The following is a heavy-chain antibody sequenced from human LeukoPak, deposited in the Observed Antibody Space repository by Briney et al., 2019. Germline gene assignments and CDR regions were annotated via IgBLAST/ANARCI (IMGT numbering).Heavy chain of an antibody. CDR1: GFTFSVYS. Sequence: GGSLRLSCAASGFTFSVYSMNWVRQAPGKGLEWVSSITTSSSDMHYADSVKGRFTISRDNAKNSLFLQMNSLRAEDTAVYYCARDWYTAERWTIYYSYYIDVWGKGTTVTVSS. CDR2: ITTSSSDM. J-gene: IGHJ6*03. V-gene: IGHV3-21*01. CDR3: ARDWYTAERWTIYYSYYIDV. D-gene: IGHD4-23*01.